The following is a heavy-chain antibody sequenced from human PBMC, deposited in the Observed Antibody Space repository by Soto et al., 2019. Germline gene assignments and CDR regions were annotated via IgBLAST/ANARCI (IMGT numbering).Heavy chain of an antibody. CDR3: ATPQDYDGCLDS. CDR2: INVGNGNT. D-gene: IGHD3-22*01. J-gene: IGHJ4*02. Sequence: ASVKVSCKTPGCTFTRYNIHWVRQAPGQRLEWMGWINVGNGNTRYSQKFQGRLTLTRDTPGNTAYLELNSLISEDTAVYYCATPQDYDGCLDSWGQRTPVTVSS. CDR1: GCTFTRYN. V-gene: IGHV1-3*01.